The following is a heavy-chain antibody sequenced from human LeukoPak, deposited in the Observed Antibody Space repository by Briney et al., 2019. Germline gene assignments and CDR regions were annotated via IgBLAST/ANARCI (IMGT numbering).Heavy chain of an antibody. CDR3: AKDQTKTIAVADFFDL. CDR2: ISGSGGST. Sequence: GGSLRFSCAASGFTFSSYAMSWVRQAPGKGLEWVSAISGSGGSTYYADSVKGRFTISRDNSKNTLYLQMNSLRAEDTAVYYCAKDQTKTIAVADFFDLWGRGTLVTVSS. J-gene: IGHJ2*01. CDR1: GFTFSSYA. D-gene: IGHD6-19*01. V-gene: IGHV3-23*01.